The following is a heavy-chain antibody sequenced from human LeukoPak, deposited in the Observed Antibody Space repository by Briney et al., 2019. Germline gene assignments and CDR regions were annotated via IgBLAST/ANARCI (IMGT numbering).Heavy chain of an antibody. D-gene: IGHD2/OR15-2a*01. Sequence: GASVKVSCKASGYTFTGYYMHWVLQAPGQGLEWMGWINPKSGVTNFAQYFQGRVTMTRDTSSTTVYMELTRLRSDDTAVYYCARPLGSLKEYWWFDPWGQGTLVTVSS. V-gene: IGHV1-2*02. CDR3: ARPLGSLKEYWWFDP. J-gene: IGHJ5*02. CDR2: INPKSGVT. CDR1: GYTFTGYY.